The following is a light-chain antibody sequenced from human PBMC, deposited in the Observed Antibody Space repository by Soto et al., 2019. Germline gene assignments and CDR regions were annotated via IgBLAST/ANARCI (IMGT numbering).Light chain of an antibody. CDR3: GSFASGSTLYV. CDR2: EVS. V-gene: IGLV2-14*01. Sequence: QSALTQPASVSGSPGQSITISCTGSSSDVGRYKYVSWYQHHPGKAPKLIIFEVSNRPSGVSNRFSGSKSGNTASLTISGLQAEDEADYHCGSFASGSTLYVLGTGTKVTVL. CDR1: SSDVGRYKY. J-gene: IGLJ1*01.